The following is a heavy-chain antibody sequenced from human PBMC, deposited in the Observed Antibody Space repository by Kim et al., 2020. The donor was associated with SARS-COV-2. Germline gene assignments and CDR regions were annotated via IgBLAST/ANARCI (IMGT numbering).Heavy chain of an antibody. CDR1: GFSFSSYS. D-gene: IGHD2-15*01. CDR2: IRSTSTYI. V-gene: IGHV3-21*01. CDR3: TRGSGWRSGGTSHFDY. J-gene: IGHJ4*02. Sequence: GGSLRLSCAASGFSFSSYSMHWVRQAPGKGLEWVSSIRSTSTYIYYAASVKGRFAVSRDNAKNSLYLQMNSLRAEDTAVYYCTRGSGWRSGGTSHFDYWGQGTLVTVSS.